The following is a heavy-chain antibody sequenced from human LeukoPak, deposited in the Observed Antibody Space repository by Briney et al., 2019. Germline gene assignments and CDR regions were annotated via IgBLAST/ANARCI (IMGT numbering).Heavy chain of an antibody. V-gene: IGHV1-18*01. CDR1: GYTFTSYG. J-gene: IGHJ4*02. D-gene: IGHD2-2*01. CDR3: ARDRRYCSSTSCYHPFDY. CDR2: ISAYNGNT. Sequence: GASVKVSCKASGYTFTSYGISWVRQAPGQGLEWMGWISAYNGNTNYAQKLQGRVTMTTDTSTSTAYTELRSLRSDDTAVYYCARDRRYCSSTSCYHPFDYWGQGTLVTVSS.